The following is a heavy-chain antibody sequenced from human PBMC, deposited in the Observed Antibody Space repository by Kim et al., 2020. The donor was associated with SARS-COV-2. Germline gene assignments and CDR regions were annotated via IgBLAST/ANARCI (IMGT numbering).Heavy chain of an antibody. Sequence: VGSLRLSCAASGFTFSSYAMHWVRQAPGKGLEWVAVISYDGSNKYYADSVKGRFTISRDNSKNTLYLQMNSLRAEDTAVYYCAREKGGSGSYHHPLDYWGQGTLVTVSS. CDR2: ISYDGSNK. V-gene: IGHV3-30-3*01. J-gene: IGHJ4*02. CDR1: GFTFSSYA. D-gene: IGHD1-26*01. CDR3: AREKGGSGSYHHPLDY.